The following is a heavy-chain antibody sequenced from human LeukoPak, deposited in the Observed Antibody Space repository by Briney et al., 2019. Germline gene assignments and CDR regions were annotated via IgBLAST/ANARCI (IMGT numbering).Heavy chain of an antibody. V-gene: IGHV3-49*04. CDR1: GFTFGDYA. CDR2: IRRQTYGGTT. D-gene: IGHD3-22*01. Sequence: GGSLRLSCTGSGFTFGDYAMSWVRQAPGKGLEWVGSIRRQTYGGTTEYAASVKGRFTISREDSKSIAYMEMDSLKTEDTAVYYCTTYSYDSRGFYYPGASWGQGTLVTVSS. J-gene: IGHJ5*02. CDR3: TTYSYDSRGFYYPGAS.